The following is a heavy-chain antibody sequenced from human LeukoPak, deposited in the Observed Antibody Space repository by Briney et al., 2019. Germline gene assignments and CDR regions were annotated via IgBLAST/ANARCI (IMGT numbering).Heavy chain of an antibody. D-gene: IGHD3-10*01. CDR3: AKGTMVQGVISVFDY. J-gene: IGHJ4*02. CDR1: GFTFSSYA. CDR2: ISGSGGST. Sequence: PGGSLRLSCAASGFTFSSYAMSWVRQAPGKGLEWVSAISGSGGSTYYADSVKCRFTISRDNSKNTLYLQMNSLRAEETAVYYCAKGTMVQGVISVFDYWGQGTLVTVSS. V-gene: IGHV3-23*01.